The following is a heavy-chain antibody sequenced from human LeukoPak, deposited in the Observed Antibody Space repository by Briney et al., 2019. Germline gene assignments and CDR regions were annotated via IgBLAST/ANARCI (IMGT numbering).Heavy chain of an antibody. V-gene: IGHV3-30*02. CDR1: GFTFSSYG. Sequence: GGSLRLSCAASGFTFSSYGMHWVRQAPGKGLEWVAFIRYDGSNKYYADSVKGRFTISRDNAKNSLYLQMNSLRAEDTAVYYCAASLAAAGTGRRDYWGQGTLVTVSS. D-gene: IGHD6-13*01. J-gene: IGHJ4*02. CDR2: IRYDGSNK. CDR3: AASLAAAGTGRRDY.